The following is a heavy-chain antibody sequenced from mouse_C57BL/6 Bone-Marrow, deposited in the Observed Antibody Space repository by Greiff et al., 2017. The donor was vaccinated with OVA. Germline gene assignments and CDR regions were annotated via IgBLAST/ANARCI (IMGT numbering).Heavy chain of an antibody. V-gene: IGHV5-4*03. CDR3: ARVGYYGSSDFDY. Sequence: EVKLVESGGGLVKPGGSLKLSCAASGFTFSSYAMSWVRQTPEKRLEWVATISDGGSYTYYPDNVKGRFTISRDNAKNNLYLQMSHLKSEDTAMYYCARVGYYGSSDFDYWGQGTTLTVSS. CDR2: ISDGGSYT. CDR1: GFTFSSYA. J-gene: IGHJ2*01. D-gene: IGHD1-1*01.